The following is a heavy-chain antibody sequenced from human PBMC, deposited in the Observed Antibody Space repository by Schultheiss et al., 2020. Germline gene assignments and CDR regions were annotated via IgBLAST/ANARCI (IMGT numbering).Heavy chain of an antibody. CDR2: ISSSSSYI. Sequence: GESLKISCAASGFTFSSYSMNWVRQAPGKGLEWVSSISSSSSYIYYADSVKGRFTISRDNAKNSLYLQMNSLRAEDTAVYYCARDLGHYYYGMDVWGQGTTVNVYS. J-gene: IGHJ6*02. V-gene: IGHV3-21*01. CDR3: ARDLGHYYYGMDV. CDR1: GFTFSSYS.